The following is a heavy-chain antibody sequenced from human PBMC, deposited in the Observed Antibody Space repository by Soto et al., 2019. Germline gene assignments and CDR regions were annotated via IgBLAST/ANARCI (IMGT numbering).Heavy chain of an antibody. CDR2: INAGNGNK. D-gene: IGHD3-16*01. CDR3: ARAVGGPTSNLDY. Sequence: ASVKVSCKASGYTFTSYAIHWVRQAPGQRLEWMGWINAGNGNKKYSQKFQGRVTITRDTSASTAYMELSSLRSEDTAVYYCARAVGGPTSNLDYWGQGTLVTVSS. V-gene: IGHV1-3*01. CDR1: GYTFTSYA. J-gene: IGHJ4*02.